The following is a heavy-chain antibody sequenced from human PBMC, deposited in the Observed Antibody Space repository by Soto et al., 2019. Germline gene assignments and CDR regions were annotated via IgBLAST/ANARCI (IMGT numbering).Heavy chain of an antibody. D-gene: IGHD2-15*01. CDR1: GYTFTSYD. J-gene: IGHJ6*03. Sequence: GASVKVSCKASGYTFTSYDINWVRQATGQGLEWMGWMNPNSGNTGYAQKFQGRVTMTRNTSISTAYMELSSLRPEDTAVYYCARGVLGYCSGGSCLPNSPHHLYYYYYMDVWGKGTTVTVSS. V-gene: IGHV1-8*01. CDR2: MNPNSGNT. CDR3: ARGVLGYCSGGSCLPNSPHHLYYYYYMDV.